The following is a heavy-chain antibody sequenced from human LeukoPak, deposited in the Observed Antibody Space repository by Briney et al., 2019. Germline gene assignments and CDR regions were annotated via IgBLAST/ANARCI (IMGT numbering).Heavy chain of an antibody. Sequence: SETLSLTCTVSGGSISSYYWSWIRQPPGKGLEWIGYIYYSGSTNYNPSLKSRVTISVDTSKNQFSLKLSSVTAADTAVYYCARAGGLGWYYYYYMDVWGKGTTVTVS. CDR2: IYYSGST. CDR1: GGSISSYY. V-gene: IGHV4-59*01. CDR3: ARAGGLGWYYYYYMDV. D-gene: IGHD4-23*01. J-gene: IGHJ6*03.